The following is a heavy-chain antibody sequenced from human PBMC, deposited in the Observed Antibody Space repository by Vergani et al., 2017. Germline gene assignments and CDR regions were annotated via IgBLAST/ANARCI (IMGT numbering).Heavy chain of an antibody. J-gene: IGHJ1*01. CDR1: GFTSSYYG. V-gene: IGHV3-30*03. D-gene: IGHD2-2*01. Sequence: QVHLVESGGGVVQPGRSLRLSCVVSGFTSSYYGMHWFRPAPGKGPEWVAVISYDGTQKYYEDSVKGRFTISRDNSKSTLFLQMNRLRTEDTAVYYCATKHCSTPDCQIGYFCEWGQGTLVAVSS. CDR2: ISYDGTQK. CDR3: ATKHCSTPDCQIGYFCE.